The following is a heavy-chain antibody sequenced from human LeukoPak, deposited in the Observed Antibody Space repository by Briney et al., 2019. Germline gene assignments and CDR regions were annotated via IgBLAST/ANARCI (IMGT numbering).Heavy chain of an antibody. CDR2: IYSGGST. Sequence: PGGSLRLSCAASGFTVSSNYMSWVRQAPGKGLEWVSVIYSGGSTYYADSGKGRFTISRDNSKNTLYLPLNSLRAEDTAVYYCARGGGNYYDSSGYFDYWGQGTLVTVSS. J-gene: IGHJ4*02. CDR3: ARGGGNYYDSSGYFDY. CDR1: GFTVSSNY. V-gene: IGHV3-66*01. D-gene: IGHD3-22*01.